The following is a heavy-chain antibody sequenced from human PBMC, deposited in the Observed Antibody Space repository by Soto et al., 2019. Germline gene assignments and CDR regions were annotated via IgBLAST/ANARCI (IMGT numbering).Heavy chain of an antibody. CDR2: INAGNGNT. D-gene: IGHD2-15*01. Sequence: QVQLVQSGAEEKKPAASVKVSCKASGYTFTSYAMHWVRQAPGQRLEWMGWINAGNGNTKYSQKFQGRVTITRDTSASTAYIELSSLRSEDTAVYYCARDTMVALDYWGQGTLVTVSS. CDR3: ARDTMVALDY. CDR1: GYTFTSYA. J-gene: IGHJ4*02. V-gene: IGHV1-3*05.